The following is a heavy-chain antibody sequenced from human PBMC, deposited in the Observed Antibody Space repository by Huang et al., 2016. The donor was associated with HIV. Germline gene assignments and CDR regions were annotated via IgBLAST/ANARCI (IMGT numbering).Heavy chain of an antibody. CDR2: ISPYNTNT. CDR3: ARVKILTGAFDI. Sequence: QGHLVQSGGEVKKPGASVKVSCRASSYVFTSYSITWVRQAPGQGREWMGWISPYNTNTDYAQKVQGRGTMTADTYTSTAYMELRNLRFDDTAVYYCARVKILTGAFDIWGQGALVTVS. V-gene: IGHV1-18*01. D-gene: IGHD3-9*01. J-gene: IGHJ3*02. CDR1: SYVFTSYS.